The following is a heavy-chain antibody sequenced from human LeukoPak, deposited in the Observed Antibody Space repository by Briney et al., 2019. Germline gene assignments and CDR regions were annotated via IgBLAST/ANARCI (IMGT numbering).Heavy chain of an antibody. CDR1: GFSVSGNH. J-gene: IGHJ5*02. Sequence: GGSLRLSCAASGFSVSGNHITWVRQAPGKGLEWVSSISSSSSYIYYADSVKGRFTISRDNAKNSLYLQMNSLRAEDTAVYYCARAPGVVVVPAAIREGNWFDPWGQGTLVTVSS. D-gene: IGHD2-2*02. CDR2: ISSSSSYI. CDR3: ARAPGVVVVPAAIREGNWFDP. V-gene: IGHV3-21*01.